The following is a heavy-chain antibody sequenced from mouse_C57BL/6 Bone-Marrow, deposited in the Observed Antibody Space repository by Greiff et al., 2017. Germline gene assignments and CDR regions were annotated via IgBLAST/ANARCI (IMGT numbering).Heavy chain of an antibody. CDR2: ISDGGSST. V-gene: IGHV5-4*01. CDR1: GFTFSSYA. CDR3: ARDRGLRYPFAY. D-gene: IGHD1-1*01. Sequence: EVMLVESGGGLVKPGGSLKLSCAASGFTFSSYAMSWVRQTPGKRLEWVATISDGGSSTYYPDNVKGRFTISSDTAKNNLYLQMRHLTSEATAMDYYARDRGLRYPFAYWGQGTLVTVAA. J-gene: IGHJ3*01.